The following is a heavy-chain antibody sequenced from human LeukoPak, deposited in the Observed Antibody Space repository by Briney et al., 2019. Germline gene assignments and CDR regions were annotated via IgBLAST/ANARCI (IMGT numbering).Heavy chain of an antibody. Sequence: GASVTVSYTASAYTFTSYGISWVRQAPGQGREWMGWISAYNGKTNYAQKLQGRVTMTTDTTTSTAYMELRSLRSDDTAVYYCARATIDSARTFDYWGQGTLVTVSS. CDR1: AYTFTSYG. J-gene: IGHJ4*02. D-gene: IGHD5-24*01. CDR2: ISAYNGKT. CDR3: ARATIDSARTFDY. V-gene: IGHV1-18*01.